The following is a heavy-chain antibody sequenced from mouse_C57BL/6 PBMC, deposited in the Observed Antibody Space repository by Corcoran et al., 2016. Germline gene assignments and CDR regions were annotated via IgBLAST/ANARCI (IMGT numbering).Heavy chain of an antibody. D-gene: IGHD6-1*01. Sequence: EVQLQQSGPELVKPGASVKISCKASGYTFTDYYMNWVKQSHGKSLEWIGDINPNNGGTSYNQKFKGKATLTVDKSSSTAYMELRSLTSEDSAVYYGAGGAVYWGQGTLVTVSA. J-gene: IGHJ3*01. CDR3: AGGAVY. CDR1: GYTFTDYY. V-gene: IGHV1-26*01. CDR2: INPNNGGT.